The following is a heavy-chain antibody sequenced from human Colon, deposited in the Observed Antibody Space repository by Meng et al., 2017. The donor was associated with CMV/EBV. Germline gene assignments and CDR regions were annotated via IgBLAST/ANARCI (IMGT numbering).Heavy chain of an antibody. J-gene: IGHJ4*02. D-gene: IGHD2-8*01. CDR3: ARRPYCTNGVCYSSNDY. CDR2: VNPKSGDT. CDR1: GYDFAAFY. Sequence: ASVKVSCKASGYDFAAFYLHWVRQAPGQGLEWMGGVNPKSGDTHYAQKFQGRITMTRDTSLNTTYMELSSLRSDDTAIYFCARRPYCTNGVCYSSNDYWCQLTLVTVSS. V-gene: IGHV1-2*02.